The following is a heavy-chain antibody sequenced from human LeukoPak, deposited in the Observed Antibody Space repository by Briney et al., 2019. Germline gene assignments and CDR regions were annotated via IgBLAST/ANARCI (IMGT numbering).Heavy chain of an antibody. CDR2: INWNGGST. J-gene: IGHJ4*02. CDR1: GFTVDDYG. V-gene: IGHV3-20*04. CDR3: ARASYSGYDSDY. Sequence: GGSLRLSCAASGFTVDDYGMSWVRQAPGKGLEWGSGINWNGGSTGYADSVKGRLTISRDNAKNSLYLQMNSLRAEDTALYYCARASYSGYDSDYWGQGTLVTVSA. D-gene: IGHD5-12*01.